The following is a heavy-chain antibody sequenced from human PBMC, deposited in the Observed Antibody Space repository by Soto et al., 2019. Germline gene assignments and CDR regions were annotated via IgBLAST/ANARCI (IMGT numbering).Heavy chain of an antibody. CDR1: GYSFTSYW. V-gene: IGHV5-51*01. J-gene: IGHJ6*02. CDR3: ARRGGYCSGGRCSAYYYYGMDV. CDR2: IYPGDSDT. D-gene: IGHD2-15*01. Sequence: GESLKISCKGSGYSFTSYWIGWLRQMPGKGLEWMGIIYPGDSDTRYSPSFQGQVTISADKSISTAYLQWSSLKASDTAMYYCARRGGYCSGGRCSAYYYYGMDVWGQGTTVTVSS.